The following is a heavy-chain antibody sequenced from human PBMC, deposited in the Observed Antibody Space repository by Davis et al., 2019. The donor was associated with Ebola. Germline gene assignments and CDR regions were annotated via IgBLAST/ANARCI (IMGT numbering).Heavy chain of an antibody. CDR3: ARGEQQLADY. J-gene: IGHJ4*02. D-gene: IGHD6-13*01. V-gene: IGHV3-23*01. CDR2: ISAIGGDT. Sequence: GGSLRLSCAASGFTFSSYAMSWVRQAPGKGLEWVSRISAIGGDTYYADSVKGRFTISRDNSKNTLNLQMNSLRAEDTAVYYCARGEQQLADYWGQGTLVTVSS. CDR1: GFTFSSYA.